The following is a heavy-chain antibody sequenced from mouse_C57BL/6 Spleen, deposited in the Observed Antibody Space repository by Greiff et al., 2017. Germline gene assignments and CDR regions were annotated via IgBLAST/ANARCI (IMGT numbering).Heavy chain of an antibody. V-gene: IGHV1-64*01. Sequence: QVQLQQPGAELVKPGASVKLSCKASGYTFTSYWMHWVKQRPGQGLEWIGMIHPNSGSTNYNEKFKSKATLTVDKSSSTAYMQLSSLTSEESAVCYCAGGYYYYAMAYWGQGTSVTVSS. CDR3: AGGYYYYAMAY. J-gene: IGHJ4*01. CDR2: IHPNSGST. CDR1: GYTFTSYW.